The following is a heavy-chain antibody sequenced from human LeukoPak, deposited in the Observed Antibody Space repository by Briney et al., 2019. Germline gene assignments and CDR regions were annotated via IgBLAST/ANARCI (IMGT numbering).Heavy chain of an antibody. CDR2: INPNSGGT. J-gene: IGHJ4*02. D-gene: IGHD3-3*01. V-gene: IGHV1-2*06. CDR1: GYTFTGYY. Sequence: ASVKVSCKASGYTFTGYYMHWVRQAPGQGLEWMGRINPNSGGTNYARKFQGRVTMTRDTSISTAYMELSRLRSDDTAVYYCARDFRFLEWLSPNWGQGTLVTVSS. CDR3: ARDFRFLEWLSPN.